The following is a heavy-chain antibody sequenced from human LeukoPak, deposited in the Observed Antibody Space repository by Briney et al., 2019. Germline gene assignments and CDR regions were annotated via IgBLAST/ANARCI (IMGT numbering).Heavy chain of an antibody. D-gene: IGHD6-19*01. CDR2: MNPNSGNT. CDR1: GYTFTSYD. Sequence: GASVRFSCKASGYTFTSYDINWMRQATGQGLEWMGWMNPNSGNTGYAQKFQGRVTMTRNTSISTAYMELSSLRSEDTAVYYCARGLEQWLVPEDYWGQGTLVTVSS. CDR3: ARGLEQWLVPEDY. V-gene: IGHV1-8*01. J-gene: IGHJ4*02.